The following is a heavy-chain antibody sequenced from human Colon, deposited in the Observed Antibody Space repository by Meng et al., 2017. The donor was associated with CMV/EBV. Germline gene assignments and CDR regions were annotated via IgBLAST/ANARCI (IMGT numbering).Heavy chain of an antibody. V-gene: IGHV4-34*01. CDR3: ARGWVRDRSSLHFDY. CDR1: GGSFTNYY. J-gene: IGHJ4*02. D-gene: IGHD6-6*01. CDR2: INHSGTT. Sequence: QGHLDQWGAGLLKPSYTLSLTCAVYGGSFTNYYWSWIRQPPGKGLEWIAEINHSGTTYYNPSLKSRVTLSLDSSTNQFSLKLSSVTAADAAIYYCARGWVRDRSSLHFDYWGQGTLVTVSS.